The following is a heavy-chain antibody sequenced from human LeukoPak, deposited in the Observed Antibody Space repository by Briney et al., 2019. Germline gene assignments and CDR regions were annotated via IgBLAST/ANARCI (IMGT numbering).Heavy chain of an antibody. V-gene: IGHV4-59*11. D-gene: IGHD4-23*01. Sequence: SETLSLTCTISGASSRHNWSWIRQPPGKGPEWIGDIYYSGSTKYNPSLKSRVTISVDASKNQFSLKLTSVTAADTAVYYCASLDGGYSEAVGHWGQGTLVTVSS. CDR2: IYYSGST. CDR1: GASSRHN. J-gene: IGHJ4*02. CDR3: ASLDGGYSEAVGH.